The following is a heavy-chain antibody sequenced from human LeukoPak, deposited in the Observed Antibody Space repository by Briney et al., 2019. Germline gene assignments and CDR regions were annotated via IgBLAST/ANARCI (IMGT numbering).Heavy chain of an antibody. CDR1: GYTFTTYN. Sequence: ASVKVSCKASGYTFTTYNINWVRQAPGQGLEWMGWISGYNGNTNYAQKLQGRVTMTTDTSTSTAYMELRSLRSDDTAVYYCARSGRYYYDSSGYFDYWGQGTLVTVSS. D-gene: IGHD3-22*01. J-gene: IGHJ4*02. CDR3: ARSGRYYYDSSGYFDY. CDR2: ISGYNGNT. V-gene: IGHV1-18*01.